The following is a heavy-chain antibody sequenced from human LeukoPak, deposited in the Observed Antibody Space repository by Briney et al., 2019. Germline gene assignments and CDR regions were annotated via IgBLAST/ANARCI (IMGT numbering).Heavy chain of an antibody. J-gene: IGHJ4*02. D-gene: IGHD3-10*01. Sequence: SHTLSLTCAISGDSVSGSPAVWNWLRQSPSRGVEWLGSAYYRDKWYIDYAVSVKGLITITPDTSKNQFSLQLNSVTPEDTAVYYCARGAVRGGTNFDYWGQGTLVTVSS. CDR3: ARGAVRGGTNFDY. V-gene: IGHV6-1*01. CDR2: AYYRDKWYI. CDR1: GDSVSGSPAV.